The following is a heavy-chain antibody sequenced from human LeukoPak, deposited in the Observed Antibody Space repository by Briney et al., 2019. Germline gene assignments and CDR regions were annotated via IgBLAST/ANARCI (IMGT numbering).Heavy chain of an antibody. V-gene: IGHV1-2*02. Sequence: GASVKVSCKASGYTFTVYFMHWVRQAPGQGLEWMGWINPNSGGTNYAQKFQGRGTMTSDTSISTAYMELSRLRSDDTAVYYCARELNYDSSVYYFDYWGQGTLVTVSS. CDR2: INPNSGGT. CDR3: ARELNYDSSVYYFDY. D-gene: IGHD3-22*01. CDR1: GYTFTVYF. J-gene: IGHJ4*02.